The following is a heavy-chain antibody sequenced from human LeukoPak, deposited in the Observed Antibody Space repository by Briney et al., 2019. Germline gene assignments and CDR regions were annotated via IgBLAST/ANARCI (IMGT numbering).Heavy chain of an antibody. J-gene: IGHJ5*02. CDR3: ARPRTTVAGDLNWFDP. V-gene: IGHV4-34*01. CDR1: GESFSGYY. Sequence: SETLSLTCAVYGESFSGYYWSWIRQPPGKGLEWVGEINHSGSTNYNPSLKSRVTISVDTSKNQFSMKLSSVTAADTAVYYCARPRTTVAGDLNWFDPWGQGTLVTVSS. CDR2: INHSGST. D-gene: IGHD4-11*01.